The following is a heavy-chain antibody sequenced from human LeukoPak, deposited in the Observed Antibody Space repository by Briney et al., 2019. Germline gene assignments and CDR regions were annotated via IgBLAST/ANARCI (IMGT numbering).Heavy chain of an antibody. CDR3: ARAISIAAAGYYMDV. D-gene: IGHD6-13*01. CDR2: ISAYNGNT. CDR1: GYTFTGYY. J-gene: IGHJ6*03. V-gene: IGHV1-18*04. Sequence: ASVKVSCKASGYTFTGYYMHWVRQAPGQGLEWMGWISAYNGNTNYAQKLQGRVTMTTDTSTSTAYMELRSLRSDDTAVYYCARAISIAAAGYYMDVWGKGTTVTVSS.